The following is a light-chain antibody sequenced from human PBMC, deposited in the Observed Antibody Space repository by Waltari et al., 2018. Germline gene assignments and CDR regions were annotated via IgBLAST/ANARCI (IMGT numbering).Light chain of an antibody. CDR3: SSYTSGTTVV. Sequence: QSALTQPASVSGSPGQSSTISCTGTSSDVGGYNSLSWLPQPPVKAPTHMISDVSKRRSGVSNRFSGSKSGNTASLTISGLQAEDEADYYCSSYTSGTTVVFGGGTKLTVL. V-gene: IGLV2-14*01. J-gene: IGLJ2*01. CDR2: DVS. CDR1: SSDVGGYNS.